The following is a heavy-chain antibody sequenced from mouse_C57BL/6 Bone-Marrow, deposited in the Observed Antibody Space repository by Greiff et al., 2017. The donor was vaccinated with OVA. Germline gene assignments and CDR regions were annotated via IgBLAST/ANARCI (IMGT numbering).Heavy chain of an antibody. CDR3: ARRPIYYDYDEPY. Sequence: QVQLQQPGAELVRPGSSVKLSCKASGYTFTSYWMHWVKQRPIQGLEWIGNIDPSDSETHYNQKFKDKATLTVDKSSSTAYMQLSSLTSEDSAVYYCARRPIYYDYDEPYWGQGTRVTVSA. CDR1: GYTFTSYW. V-gene: IGHV1-52*01. D-gene: IGHD2-4*01. J-gene: IGHJ3*01. CDR2: IDPSDSET.